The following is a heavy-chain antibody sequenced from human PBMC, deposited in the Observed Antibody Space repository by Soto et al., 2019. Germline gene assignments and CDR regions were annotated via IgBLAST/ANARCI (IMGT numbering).Heavy chain of an antibody. CDR2: ISSSGSTI. Sequence: ESGGGLVKPGGSLRLSCAASGFTFSDYYMSWIRQAPGKGLEWVSYISSSGSTIYYADSVKGRFTISRDNAKNSLYLQMNSLRAEDTAVYYCARAQGYYDILTGYYNGPDDYWGQGTLVTVSS. CDR1: GFTFSDYY. V-gene: IGHV3-11*01. D-gene: IGHD3-9*01. J-gene: IGHJ4*02. CDR3: ARAQGYYDILTGYYNGPDDY.